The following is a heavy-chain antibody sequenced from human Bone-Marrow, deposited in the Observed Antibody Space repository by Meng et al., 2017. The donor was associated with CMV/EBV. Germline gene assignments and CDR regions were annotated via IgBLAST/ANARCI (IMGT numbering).Heavy chain of an antibody. V-gene: IGHV3-21*01. Sequence: GESLKISCAASGFTFSNYNMNWVRQAPGKWLEWVSSISSSGSYIYYADSVKGRFTISRDNAKNSLYLEMNSLRAEDTAVYYCARDRRGPGYEHVDYWGQGTLVTVSS. CDR2: ISSSGSYI. D-gene: IGHD1-1*01. CDR1: GFTFSNYN. J-gene: IGHJ4*02. CDR3: ARDRRGPGYEHVDY.